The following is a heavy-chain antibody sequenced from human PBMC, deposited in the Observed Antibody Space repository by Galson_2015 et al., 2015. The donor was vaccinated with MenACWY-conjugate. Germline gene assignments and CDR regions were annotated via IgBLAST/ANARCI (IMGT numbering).Heavy chain of an antibody. Sequence: SLRLSCAVSGFTFRNYSMTWVRHAPGKGLEWVARIKKDGGEKYYVDSVKGRFTISRDNTKNSMYLEMNRLRAEDTAVYYCARGVCGMDVWGHGTPVTASS. D-gene: IGHD3-16*01. J-gene: IGHJ6*02. CDR2: IKKDGGEK. V-gene: IGHV3-7*03. CDR1: GFTFRNYS. CDR3: ARGVCGMDV.